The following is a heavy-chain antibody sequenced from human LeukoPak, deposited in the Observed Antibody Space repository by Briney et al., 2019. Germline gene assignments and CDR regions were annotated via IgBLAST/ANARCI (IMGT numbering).Heavy chain of an antibody. CDR3: AREDASAFDI. CDR2: ISSSGSTI. J-gene: IGHJ3*02. Sequence: VSYISSSGSTIYYADSVKGRFTISRDNAKNSLYLQMNSLRAEDTAVYCAREDASAFDIWGQGTMVTVSS. V-gene: IGHV3-48*03.